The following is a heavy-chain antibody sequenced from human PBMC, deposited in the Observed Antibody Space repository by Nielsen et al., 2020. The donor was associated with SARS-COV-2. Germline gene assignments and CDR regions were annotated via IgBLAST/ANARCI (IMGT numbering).Heavy chain of an antibody. J-gene: IGHJ4*02. D-gene: IGHD4-17*01. CDR1: GFTFSSYG. Sequence: RGSLRLSCAASGFTFSSYGMHWVRQAPGKGLEWVAVISYDGSNKYYADSVKGRFTISRDNSKNTLYLQMNSLRAEDTAVYYCAKVRRIRTVTSPSDYWGQGTLVTVSS. V-gene: IGHV3-30*18. CDR3: AKVRRIRTVTSPSDY. CDR2: ISYDGSNK.